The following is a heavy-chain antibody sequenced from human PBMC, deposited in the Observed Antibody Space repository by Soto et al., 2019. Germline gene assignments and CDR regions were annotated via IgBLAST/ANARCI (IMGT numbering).Heavy chain of an antibody. CDR3: ARATAAKNWFDT. V-gene: IGHV4-31*03. D-gene: IGHD6-13*01. J-gene: IGHJ5*02. Sequence: SETLSLTCTVSGGSISSGGYYWSWIRQHPGKGLEWIGYIYYSGSTYYNPSLKSRVTISVDTSKNQFSLKLSSVTAADTAVYYCARATAAKNWFDTWGQGTLVTVSS. CDR1: GGSISSGGYY. CDR2: IYYSGST.